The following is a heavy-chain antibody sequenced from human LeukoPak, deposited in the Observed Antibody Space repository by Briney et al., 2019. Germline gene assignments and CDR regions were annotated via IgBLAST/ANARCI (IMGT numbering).Heavy chain of an antibody. CDR2: IRYDGTKK. CDR1: GFQFSRNG. Sequence: GGSLRLSCAASGFQFSRNGMHWVRQAPGKELEWVAFIRYDGTKKFYGDSVRGRFTISRDNSKNTLYLEMNSLRHEDTAGYSCARDFDDVNGDFYYIPDFWGQGTLVSVSS. D-gene: IGHD2-21*01. J-gene: IGHJ4*02. V-gene: IGHV3-30*02. CDR3: ARDFDDVNGDFYYIPDF.